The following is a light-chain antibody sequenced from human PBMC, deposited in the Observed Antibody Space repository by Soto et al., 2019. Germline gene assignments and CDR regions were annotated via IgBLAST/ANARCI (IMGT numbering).Light chain of an antibody. V-gene: IGKV1-39*01. Sequence: DIQMTQSPSSLSSSVGDIFTITCRSSQSISNYVSWYQQKPGKAPKLLIYAASTLHSGVPSRFSGSGSGTVFTLTITSLQPEDFATYYCQQGFSTLPITVGPGTKVDIK. CDR3: QQGFSTLPIT. J-gene: IGKJ3*01. CDR1: QSISNY. CDR2: AAS.